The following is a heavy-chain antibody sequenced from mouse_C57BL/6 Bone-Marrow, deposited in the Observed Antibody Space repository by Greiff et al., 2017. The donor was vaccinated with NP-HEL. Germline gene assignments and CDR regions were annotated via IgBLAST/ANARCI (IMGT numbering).Heavy chain of an antibody. CDR2: IDPANGNT. CDR3: GRGRTTVGETRFAY. Sequence: VQLQQSVAELVRPGASVKLSCTASGFTITNTYMHWVKQRPEQGLEWIGRIDPANGNTKYAPKFQGKATITADTSSNSAYLQLSSLTSEDTAIYYCGRGRTTVGETRFAYWGQGTLVTVSA. V-gene: IGHV14-3*01. J-gene: IGHJ3*01. CDR1: GFTITNTY. D-gene: IGHD1-1*01.